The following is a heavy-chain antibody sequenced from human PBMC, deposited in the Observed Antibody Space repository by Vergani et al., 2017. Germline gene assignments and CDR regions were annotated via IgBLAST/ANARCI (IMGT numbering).Heavy chain of an antibody. J-gene: IGHJ6*02. V-gene: IGHV3-33*01. CDR3: ARGVRGVIIPKPGGMDV. CDR1: GFTFSGYG. D-gene: IGHD3-10*01. Sequence: QVQLVESGGGVVQPGRSLRLSCAASGFTFSGYGMHWVRQAPGKGLEWVAVIWYDGSNKYYADSVQGRFTISRDNSKNTLYLQMNSLRAEDTAVYYCARGVRGVIIPKPGGMDVWGQGTTVTVSS. CDR2: IWYDGSNK.